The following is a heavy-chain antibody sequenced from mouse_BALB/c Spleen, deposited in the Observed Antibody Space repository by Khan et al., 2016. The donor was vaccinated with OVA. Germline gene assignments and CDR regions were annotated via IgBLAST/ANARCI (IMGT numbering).Heavy chain of an antibody. CDR2: VTYSGNT. V-gene: IGHV3-8*02. D-gene: IGHD1-1*01. Sequence: EVQLQESGPSLVKPSQTLSLTCSVTGDSITSGFWNWIRKFPGNKFEYMGYVTYSGNTSYNPSLKSRISITRDTSKSQYYLQLNSMTTEDTATYLCAISYGGWAMDYWGQGTSVTVSS. J-gene: IGHJ4*01. CDR1: GDSITSGF. CDR3: AISYGGWAMDY.